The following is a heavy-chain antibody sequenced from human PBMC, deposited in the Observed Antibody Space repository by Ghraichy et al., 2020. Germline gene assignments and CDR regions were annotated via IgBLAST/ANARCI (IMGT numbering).Heavy chain of an antibody. Sequence: GALRLSCAASAFTFSSYSMNWVRQAPGKGLEWVSAISSSSTYIYYADSVKGRFTISRDNAKNSLYLQMDSLRAEDTAVYYCARITGTSSGYGMDVWGQGTTVTVSS. CDR2: ISSSSTYI. D-gene: IGHD1-7*01. CDR1: AFTFSSYS. V-gene: IGHV3-21*01. CDR3: ARITGTSSGYGMDV. J-gene: IGHJ6*02.